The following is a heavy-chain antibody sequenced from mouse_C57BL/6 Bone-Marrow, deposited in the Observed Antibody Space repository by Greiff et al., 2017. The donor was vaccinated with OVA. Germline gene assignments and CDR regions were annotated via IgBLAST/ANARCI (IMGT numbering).Heavy chain of an antibody. CDR2: IRSKSNNYAT. V-gene: IGHV10-1*01. Sequence: EVKVVESGGGLVQPKGSLKLSCAASGFSFNTYAMNWVRQAPGKGLEWVARIRSKSNNYATYYADSVKDRFTISRDDSESMLYLQMNNLKTEDTAMYYCVYYGSSYAMDYWGQGTSVTVSS. D-gene: IGHD1-1*01. J-gene: IGHJ4*01. CDR1: GFSFNTYA. CDR3: VYYGSSYAMDY.